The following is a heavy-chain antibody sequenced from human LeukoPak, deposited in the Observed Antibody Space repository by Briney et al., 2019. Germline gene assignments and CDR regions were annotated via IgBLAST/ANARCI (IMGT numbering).Heavy chain of an antibody. V-gene: IGHV1-18*01. J-gene: IGHJ4*02. D-gene: IGHD3-3*01. CDR1: GYTFTSYG. CDR3: ARIAYYDFWSGSHAHFDY. CDR2: ISAYNGNT. Sequence: GASVKVSCKASGYTFTSYGISWVRQAPGQGLEWMGWISAYNGNTNYAQKLQGRVTTTTDTSTSTAYMELRSLRSDDTAAYYCARIAYYDFWSGSHAHFDYWGQGTLVTVSS.